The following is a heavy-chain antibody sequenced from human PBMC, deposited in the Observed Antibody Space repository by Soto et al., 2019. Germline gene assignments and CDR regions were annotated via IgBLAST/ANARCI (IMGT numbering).Heavy chain of an antibody. CDR3: AIHCSGGSCYSWYNWFDP. D-gene: IGHD2-15*01. V-gene: IGHV1-69*02. Sequence: SVKVSCKASGGTFSSYTISWVRQAPGQGLEWMGRIIPILGITNYAQKFQGRVTITADKSTSTAYMELSSLRSEDTAVYYCAIHCSGGSCYSWYNWFDPWGQGTLVTVSS. CDR1: GGTFSSYT. CDR2: IIPILGIT. J-gene: IGHJ5*02.